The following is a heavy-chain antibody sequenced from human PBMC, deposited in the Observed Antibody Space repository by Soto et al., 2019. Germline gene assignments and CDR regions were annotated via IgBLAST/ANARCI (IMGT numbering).Heavy chain of an antibody. V-gene: IGHV3-7*01. CDR2: IKEDGSEA. Sequence: PGGSLRLSCAASGFVFRVYWMSWVRQAPGKGLEWVANIKEDGSEANYVDSVKGRFAVSRDKDTLYLQLNSLTPEDTAVYYCARDLDLYGDSCFDYWGQGALVTVSS. D-gene: IGHD4-17*01. CDR3: ARDLDLYGDSCFDY. CDR1: GFVFRVYW. J-gene: IGHJ4*02.